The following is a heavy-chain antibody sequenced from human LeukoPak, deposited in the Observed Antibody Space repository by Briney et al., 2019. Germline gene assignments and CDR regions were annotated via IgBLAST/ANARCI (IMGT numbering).Heavy chain of an antibody. D-gene: IGHD2-2*01. Sequence: GGSLRLSCAASGFTFSSYGMHWVRQAPGKELEWVAFIRYDGSNKYYADSVKGRFTISRDNSKNTLYLQMNSLRAEDTAVYYCAKTKPVPAAGYYYYYMDVWGKGTTVTVSS. CDR1: GFTFSSYG. V-gene: IGHV3-30*02. CDR2: IRYDGSNK. J-gene: IGHJ6*03. CDR3: AKTKPVPAAGYYYYYMDV.